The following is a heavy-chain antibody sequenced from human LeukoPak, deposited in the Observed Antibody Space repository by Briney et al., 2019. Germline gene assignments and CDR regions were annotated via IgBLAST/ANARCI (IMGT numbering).Heavy chain of an antibody. CDR2: IGSTT. V-gene: IGHV3-23*01. J-gene: IGHJ3*02. CDR1: GFTFSGYA. Sequence: GGSLRLSCAASGFTFSGYAMSWVRQAPGKGLEWVSAIGSTTYYADSVKGRFTISRGNSKSTLYLQMNSLRAEDTAVYYCAKDQGSHAFDIWGQGTMVTVSS. CDR3: AKDQGSHAFDI.